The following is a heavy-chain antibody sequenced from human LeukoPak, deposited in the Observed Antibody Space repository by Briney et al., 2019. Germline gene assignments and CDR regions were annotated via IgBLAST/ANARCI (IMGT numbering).Heavy chain of an antibody. CDR3: AKDRCGWSPGGS. J-gene: IGHJ5*02. Sequence: GGSLRLSCAASGFSFSSYGMSWVRQAPGKGLEWVSGITGSGGTTYYADSVKGRFTISRDNSENTLYLHMNSLRGDDTAVYYCAKDRCGWSPGGSWGQGTLVTVSS. D-gene: IGHD6-19*01. CDR1: GFSFSSYG. V-gene: IGHV3-23*01. CDR2: ITGSGGTT.